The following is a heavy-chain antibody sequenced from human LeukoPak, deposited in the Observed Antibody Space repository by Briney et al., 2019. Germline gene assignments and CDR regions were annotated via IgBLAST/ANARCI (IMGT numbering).Heavy chain of an antibody. CDR2: IYYSWST. CDR1: GGSISSYY. D-gene: IGHD6-19*01. V-gene: IGHV4-59*01. Sequence: PSETLSLTCTVSGGSISSYYWSWIRQPPGKGLEWIGYIYYSWSTNYNPSLKSRVTISVDTSKNQFSLKLSSVTAADTAVYYCARWPPVRGVSGWSPYYFDYWGQGTLVTVSS. J-gene: IGHJ4*02. CDR3: ARWPPVRGVSGWSPYYFDY.